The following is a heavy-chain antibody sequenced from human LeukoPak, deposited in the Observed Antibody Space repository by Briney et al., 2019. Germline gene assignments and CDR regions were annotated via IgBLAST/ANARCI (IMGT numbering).Heavy chain of an antibody. Sequence: SETLSLTCTVSGGSISSSSYYWAWIRQPPGKRLEWIGSIYYSGSTYYNPSLKSRVTISVDTSKNQFSLKLSSVTAADTAVYYCSISSGWYEPFDYWGQGTLVTVSS. V-gene: IGHV4-39*01. CDR3: SISSGWYEPFDY. CDR1: GGSISSSSYY. D-gene: IGHD6-19*01. CDR2: IYYSGST. J-gene: IGHJ4*02.